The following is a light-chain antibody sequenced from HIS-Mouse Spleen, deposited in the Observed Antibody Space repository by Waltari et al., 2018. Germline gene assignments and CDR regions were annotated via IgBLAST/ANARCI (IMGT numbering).Light chain of an antibody. Sequence: DIQLTQSPSFLSASVGDRVTITCRASQGISSYLAWYQQKPGKDRKLLIYAASTLQSGVPSRFSGSGSGTEFTLTISSLQPEDFATCYCQQLNSYPTTFGQGTKVEI. CDR3: QQLNSYPTT. CDR1: QGISSY. J-gene: IGKJ1*01. V-gene: IGKV1-9*01. CDR2: AAS.